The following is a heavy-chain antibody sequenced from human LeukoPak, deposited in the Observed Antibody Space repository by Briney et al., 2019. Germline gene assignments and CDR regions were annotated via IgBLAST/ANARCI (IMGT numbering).Heavy chain of an antibody. CDR2: IYYSGST. J-gene: IGHJ3*02. V-gene: IGHV4-59*01. D-gene: IGHD3-22*01. CDR3: ARNLPFTMIVVENAFDI. Sequence: SETLSLTCTVSGGSISSYYWSWIRQPPGKGLEWIGYIYYSGSTSYNPSLKSRVTISVDTSKNQFSLKLSSVTAADTAVYYCARNLPFTMIVVENAFDIWGQGTMVTVSS. CDR1: GGSISSYY.